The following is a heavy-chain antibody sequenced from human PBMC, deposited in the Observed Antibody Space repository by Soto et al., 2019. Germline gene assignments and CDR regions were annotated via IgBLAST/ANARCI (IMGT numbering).Heavy chain of an antibody. CDR3: ARDRYGRIFDY. Sequence: GGSLRLSCAASGFTFSSYSMNWVRQAPGKGLEWVSYISSTSGTTYYTDSVKGRFTISRDNAKNSLYLQMNSLRVEDTAVYYCARDRYGRIFDYWGQGT. D-gene: IGHD5-18*01. CDR2: ISSTSGTT. V-gene: IGHV3-48*01. J-gene: IGHJ4*02. CDR1: GFTFSSYS.